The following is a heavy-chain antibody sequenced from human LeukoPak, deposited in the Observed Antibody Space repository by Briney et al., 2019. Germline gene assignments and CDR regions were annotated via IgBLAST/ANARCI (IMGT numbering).Heavy chain of an antibody. J-gene: IGHJ4*02. CDR3: ARQLPTATYYDYVWGSPATDY. CDR1: GFTFSSYG. D-gene: IGHD3-16*01. Sequence: TGGSLRLSCAASGFTFSSYGMHWVRQAPGKGLEWVAVISYDGSNKYYADSVKGRFTISRDNSKNTLYLQMNSLRAEDTAVYYCARQLPTATYYDYVWGSPATDYWGQGTLVTVSS. CDR2: ISYDGSNK. V-gene: IGHV3-30*03.